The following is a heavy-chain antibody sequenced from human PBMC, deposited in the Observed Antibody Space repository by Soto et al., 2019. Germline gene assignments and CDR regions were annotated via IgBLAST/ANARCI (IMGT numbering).Heavy chain of an antibody. CDR1: GFTFSSYA. Sequence: EVQLLESGGGLVQPGGSLRLSCAASGFTFSSYAMSWVRQAPGKGLEWVSAISGSGGSTYYADSVKGRFTISRDNSKNTLYLQMNSLRAEDTAVYYCAKDYDSSGYYFDYWGQATLVTVSS. CDR3: AKDYDSSGYYFDY. V-gene: IGHV3-23*01. J-gene: IGHJ4*02. D-gene: IGHD3-22*01. CDR2: ISGSGGST.